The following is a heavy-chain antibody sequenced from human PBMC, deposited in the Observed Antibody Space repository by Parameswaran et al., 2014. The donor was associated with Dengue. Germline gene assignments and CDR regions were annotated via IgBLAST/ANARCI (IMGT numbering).Heavy chain of an antibody. CDR3: ARDPPFCRNIDCHAGVGVADYSYGMDV. V-gene: IGHV3-33*01. CDR2: IWNDGSNK. J-gene: IGHJ6*02. Sequence: QAGGSLRLSCAASGFNFRSFGMHWVRQAPGQGLEWVALIWNDGSNKYYADFVKGRFTISRDNSKNTLFLQMNSLRVEDTAVYYCARDPPFCRNIDCHAGVGVADYSYGMDVWGRGTTVTVSS. CDR1: GFNFRSFG. D-gene: IGHD3-3*01.